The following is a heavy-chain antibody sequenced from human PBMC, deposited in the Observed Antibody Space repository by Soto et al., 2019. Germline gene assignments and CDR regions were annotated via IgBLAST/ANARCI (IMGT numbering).Heavy chain of an antibody. V-gene: IGHV1-69*01. D-gene: IGHD3-22*01. Sequence: QVPLVQSGAEVKKPGSSVKVSCKASGGTFSSYAISWVRQAPGQGLEWMGGIIPIFGTANYAQKFQGRVTITADESTSTAYMELSSLRSEDTAVYYCAGRRRDEGYYYDSSGYYYPPVAFDIWGQGTMVTVSS. J-gene: IGHJ3*02. CDR1: GGTFSSYA. CDR3: AGRRRDEGYYYDSSGYYYPPVAFDI. CDR2: IIPIFGTA.